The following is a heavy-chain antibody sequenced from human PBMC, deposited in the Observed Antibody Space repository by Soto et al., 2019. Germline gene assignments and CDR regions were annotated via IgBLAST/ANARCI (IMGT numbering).Heavy chain of an antibody. V-gene: IGHV3-23*01. CDR2: ISGSGGST. Sequence: GGSLRLSCAASGFTFSSYAMSWVRQAPGKGLEWVSAISGSGGSTYYADSVKGRFTISRDNSKNTLYLQMNSLRAEDTAVYYCAKDGRAHRYYYDSSGYYSGPGDWGQGTLVTVSS. J-gene: IGHJ4*02. CDR3: AKDGRAHRYYYDSSGYYSGPGD. CDR1: GFTFSSYA. D-gene: IGHD3-22*01.